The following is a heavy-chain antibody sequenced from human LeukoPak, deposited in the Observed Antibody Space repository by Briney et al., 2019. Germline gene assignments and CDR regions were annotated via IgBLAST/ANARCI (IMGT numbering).Heavy chain of an antibody. CDR3: AKYGGTRLNRGYYYYMDV. J-gene: IGHJ6*03. D-gene: IGHD3-16*01. Sequence: SETLSLTCTVSGGSISSYYWSWIRQPPGKGLEYIGYIYHSGSSDYSPSLKSRVTMSVDTSKNQFSLKLSSVTAADTAVYYCAKYGGTRLNRGYYYYMDVWGKGATVTVSS. CDR1: GGSISSYY. CDR2: IYHSGSS. V-gene: IGHV4-59*01.